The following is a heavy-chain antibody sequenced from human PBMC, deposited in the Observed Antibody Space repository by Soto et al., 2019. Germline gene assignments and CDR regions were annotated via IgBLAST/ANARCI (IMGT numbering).Heavy chain of an antibody. CDR2: IYYSGST. CDR3: ARSIAACPDFDY. Sequence: SETLSLTCTVSGGSISSSSYYWGWIRQPPGKGLEWIGSIYYSGSTYYNPSLKSRVTISVDTSKNQFSLKLSPVTAADTAVYYCARSIAACPDFDYWGQGTLVTVCS. CDR1: GGSISSSSYY. J-gene: IGHJ4*02. V-gene: IGHV4-39*01. D-gene: IGHD6-6*01.